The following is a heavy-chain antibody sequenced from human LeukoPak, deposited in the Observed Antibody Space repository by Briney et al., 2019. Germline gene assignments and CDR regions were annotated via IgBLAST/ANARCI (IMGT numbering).Heavy chain of an antibody. V-gene: IGHV2-5*02. D-gene: IGHD2-15*01. CDR3: AHRVLYCSGGSCYSMGFDP. Sequence: SGPTPVNPTQTLTLTCTFSGFSLSTSGVGVGWIRQPPGKALEWLALIYWDDDKRYSPSLKSRLTITKDTSKNQVVLTMTNMDPVDTATYYCAHRVLYCSGGSCYSMGFDPWGQGTLVTVSS. CDR2: IYWDDDK. CDR1: GFSLSTSGVG. J-gene: IGHJ5*02.